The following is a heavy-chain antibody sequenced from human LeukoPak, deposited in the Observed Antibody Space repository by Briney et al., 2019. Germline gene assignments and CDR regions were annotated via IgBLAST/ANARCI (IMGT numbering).Heavy chain of an antibody. J-gene: IGHJ4*02. CDR1: GYSIKSGYH. CDR2: IYRSGST. CDR3: ARINWNPDY. D-gene: IGHD1-20*01. Sequence: SETLSLTCSVSGYSIKSGYHWGWIRQPPGRGLEWIGNIYRSGSTYYNSSLKSRVTISIDTSKNQFSLKLSSHTAADTAVYFCARINWNPDYWGQGTLVTVSS. V-gene: IGHV4-38-2*02.